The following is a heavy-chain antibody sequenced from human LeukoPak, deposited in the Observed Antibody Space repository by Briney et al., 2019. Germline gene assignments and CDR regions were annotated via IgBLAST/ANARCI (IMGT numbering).Heavy chain of an antibody. J-gene: IGHJ6*03. CDR1: GGTFSSYA. Sequence: GASVKVSCKASGGTFSSYAISWVRQAPGQGLEWMGGIIPIFGTANYAQKFQGRVTITADESTSTAYMELSSLRSEDTAVYYCARSNDYGDYYYYMDVWGKGTTVTVSS. CDR3: ARSNDYGDYYYYMDV. D-gene: IGHD4-17*01. CDR2: IIPIFGTA. V-gene: IGHV1-69*13.